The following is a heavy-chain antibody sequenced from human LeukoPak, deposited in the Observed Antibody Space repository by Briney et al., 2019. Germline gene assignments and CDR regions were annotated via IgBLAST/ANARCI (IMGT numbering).Heavy chain of an antibody. D-gene: IGHD3-16*01. J-gene: IGHJ6*03. Sequence: ASVKVSCKASGYTFTSYDINWVRQAPGQGLEWMGWMNPNGGNTVYAQKFQGRVTMTRNTSKSTAYMELSSLRSEDTAVYYCARGMLRGCYYYYMDVWGKGTTVTVSS. CDR1: GYTFTSYD. V-gene: IGHV1-8*01. CDR3: ARGMLRGCYYYYMDV. CDR2: MNPNGGNT.